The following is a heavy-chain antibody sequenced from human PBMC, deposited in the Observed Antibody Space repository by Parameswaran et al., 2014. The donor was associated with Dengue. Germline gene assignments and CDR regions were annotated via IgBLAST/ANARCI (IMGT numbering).Heavy chain of an antibody. J-gene: IGHJ4*02. CDR2: INPSGGST. D-gene: IGHD2-15*01. Sequence: WVRQAPGQGLEWMGIINPSGGSTSYAQKFQGRVTMTRDTSTSTVYMELSSLRSEDTAVYYCARGGRIVVVVAATIAGYWGQGTLVTVSS. CDR3: ARGGRIVVVVAATIAGY. V-gene: IGHV1-46*01.